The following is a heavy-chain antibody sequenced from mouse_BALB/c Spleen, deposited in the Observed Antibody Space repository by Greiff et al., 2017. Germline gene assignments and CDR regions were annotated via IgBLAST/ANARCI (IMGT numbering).Heavy chain of an antibody. Sequence: VQLQQSGPELVKPGASVKISCKASGYSFTGYYMHWVKQSHVKSLEWIGRINPYNGDISYNQNFKDKASLTVDKSSSTAYMELHSLTSEDSAVYYCARGGHYYGYNWYFDVWGAGTTVTVSS. V-gene: IGHV1-31*01. D-gene: IGHD1-2*01. J-gene: IGHJ1*01. CDR1: GYSFTGYY. CDR2: INPYNGDI. CDR3: ARGGHYYGYNWYFDV.